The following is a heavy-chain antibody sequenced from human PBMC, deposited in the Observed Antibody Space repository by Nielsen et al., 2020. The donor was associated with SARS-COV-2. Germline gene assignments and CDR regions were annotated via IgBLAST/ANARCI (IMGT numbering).Heavy chain of an antibody. CDR3: ARDPGIAARLYYYYGMDV. V-gene: IGHV1-8*01. CDR2: MNPNSGNT. Sequence: ASVKVSCKASGYTFTSYDINWVRQATGQGLEWMGWMNPNSGNTGYAQKFQGRVTMTRNTSISTAYMELSSLRSEDTAVYYCARDPGIAARLYYYYGMDVWGQGTTVTVSS. D-gene: IGHD6-6*01. J-gene: IGHJ6*02. CDR1: GYTFTSYD.